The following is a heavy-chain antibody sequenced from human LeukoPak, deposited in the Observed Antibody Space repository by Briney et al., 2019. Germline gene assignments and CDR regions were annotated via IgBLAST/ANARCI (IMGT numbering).Heavy chain of an antibody. D-gene: IGHD6-13*01. V-gene: IGHV1-69*01. CDR1: GGTFSSYA. CDR3: ASPAAGTRIFDY. Sequence: EASVKVSCKASGGTFSSYAISWVRQAPGQGLEWMGGIIPIFGTANYAQKFQGRVTITADESTSTAYMEPSSLRSEDTAVYYCASPAAGTRIFDYWGQGTLVTVSS. CDR2: IIPIFGTA. J-gene: IGHJ4*02.